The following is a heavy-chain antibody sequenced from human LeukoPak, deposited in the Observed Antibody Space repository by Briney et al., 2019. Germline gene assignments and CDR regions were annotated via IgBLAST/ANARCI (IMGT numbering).Heavy chain of an antibody. J-gene: IGHJ4*02. CDR3: AKDREDIVVVVAALVFDY. D-gene: IGHD2-15*01. CDR1: GGSFSGYY. CDR2: ISGSGGST. V-gene: IGHV3-23*01. Sequence: PSETLSLTCAVYGGSFSGYYWSWVRQAPGKGLEWVSAISGSGGSTYYADSVKGRFTISRDNSKNTLYLQMNCLRAEDTAVYYCAKDREDIVVVVAALVFDYWGQGTLITVSS.